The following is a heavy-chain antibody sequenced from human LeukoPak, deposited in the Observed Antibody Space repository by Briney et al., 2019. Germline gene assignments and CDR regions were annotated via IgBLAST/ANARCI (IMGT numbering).Heavy chain of an antibody. J-gene: IGHJ3*02. CDR3: ARDRGNGDSSDAFDI. CDR1: GGSISSSSYY. CDR2: IYYSGST. D-gene: IGHD1-1*01. V-gene: IGHV4-39*07. Sequence: SETLSLTCTVSGGSISSSSYYWGWIRQPPGKGLEWIGSIYYSGSTYYNPSLKSRVTISVDTSKNQFSLKLSSVTAADTAVYYCARDRGNGDSSDAFDIWGQGTMVTVSS.